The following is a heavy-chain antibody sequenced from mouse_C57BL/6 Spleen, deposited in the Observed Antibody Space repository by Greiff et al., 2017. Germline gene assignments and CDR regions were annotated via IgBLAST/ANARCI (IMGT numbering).Heavy chain of an antibody. CDR3: ARHGSSYVYYFDY. CDR2: ISYDGSN. CDR1: GYSITSGYY. Sequence: DVQLQESGPGLVKPSQSLSLTCSVTGYSITSGYYWNWIRQLPGNKLEWMGYISYDGSNNYNPALKNRISITRDTSKNQFFLKLNSVTTEDTATYYCARHGSSYVYYFDYWGQGTTLTVSS. J-gene: IGHJ2*01. D-gene: IGHD1-1*01. V-gene: IGHV3-6*01.